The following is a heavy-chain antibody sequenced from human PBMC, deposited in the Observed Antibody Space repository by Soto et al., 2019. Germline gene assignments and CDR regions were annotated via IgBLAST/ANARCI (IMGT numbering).Heavy chain of an antibody. J-gene: IGHJ4*02. Sequence: QVQLVQSGAEVKKPGSSVKVSCKASGGTFSSYAISWARQAPGQGLEWMGGIIPIFGTANHAQKFQGRVTIIADESTSTVYMELSSLRSDDTAIYYCARGWGYDSTDYYYAYWGQGTLVIVSS. D-gene: IGHD3-22*01. CDR1: GGTFSSYA. CDR3: ARGWGYDSTDYYYAY. V-gene: IGHV1-69*01. CDR2: IIPIFGTA.